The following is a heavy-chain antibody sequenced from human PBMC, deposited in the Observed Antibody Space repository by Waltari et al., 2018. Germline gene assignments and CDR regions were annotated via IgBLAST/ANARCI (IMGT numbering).Heavy chain of an antibody. CDR3: SVSLNH. J-gene: IGHJ5*02. Sequence: EVQLVESGGGLVQPGGSLRLSCAASGFTFSNYWMDWVRQAPGKGLEWVANIKQDGSERHYVDSVKGRFTISRDNAQNLLYLQINSLRDEDTAVYYCSVSLNHWGQGTLVTVSS. CDR1: GFTFSNYW. V-gene: IGHV3-7*01. CDR2: IKQDGSER.